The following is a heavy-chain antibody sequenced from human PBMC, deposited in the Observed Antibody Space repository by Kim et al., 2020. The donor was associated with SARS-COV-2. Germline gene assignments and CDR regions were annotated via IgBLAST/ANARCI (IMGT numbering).Heavy chain of an antibody. J-gene: IGHJ5*02. CDR3: ARDIGPLTGTNRGRWFDP. Sequence: SETLSLTCTVSGGSISSYYWSWIRQPPGKGLEWIGYIYYSGSTNYNPSLKSRVTILVDTSKNQFSLKLSSVTAADTAVYYCARDIGPLTGTNRGRWFDPWGQGTLVTVSS. CDR2: IYYSGST. D-gene: IGHD1-7*01. V-gene: IGHV4-59*01. CDR1: GGSISSYY.